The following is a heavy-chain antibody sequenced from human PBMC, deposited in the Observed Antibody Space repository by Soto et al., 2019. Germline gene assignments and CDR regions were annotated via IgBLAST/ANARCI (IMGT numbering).Heavy chain of an antibody. CDR2: ISSSSSYI. V-gene: IGHV3-21*01. CDR1: GFTFSSYS. D-gene: IGHD6-19*01. CDR3: ASSAVAGPPLGY. J-gene: IGHJ4*02. Sequence: EVQLVESGGGLVKPGGSLRLSCAASGFTFSSYSMNWVRQAPGKGLEWVSSISSSSSYIYYADSVKGRFTISRDNAKNSLYLQMNSLRAEYTAVYYCASSAVAGPPLGYWGQGTLVTVSS.